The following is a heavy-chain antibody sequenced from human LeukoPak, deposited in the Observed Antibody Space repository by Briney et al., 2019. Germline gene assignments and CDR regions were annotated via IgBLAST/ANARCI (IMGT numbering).Heavy chain of an antibody. J-gene: IGHJ6*02. CDR2: VSYDESNK. CDR1: GFTFSRHG. CDR3: AKDLGVIIVPYAIDYYSLDV. V-gene: IGHV3-30*18. D-gene: IGHD2-2*01. Sequence: GGSLRLSCAASGFTFSRHGMQWVRQAPGKGLEWVAAVSYDESNKYYADSVKGRFTISRDNSKNTLFLQMNSLRAEDTAVYYCAKDLGVIIVPYAIDYYSLDVWGQGTKVTVSS.